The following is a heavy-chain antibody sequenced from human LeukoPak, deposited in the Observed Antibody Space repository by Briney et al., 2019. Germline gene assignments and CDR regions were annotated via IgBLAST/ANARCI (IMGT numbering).Heavy chain of an antibody. CDR2: ISSSGSTI. D-gene: IGHD4-17*01. Sequence: GGSLRLSCAASGFTFSDYYMSWIRQAPGKGLEWVSYISSSGSTIYYADSVKGRFTISRDNAKNSLYLQMNSLRAEDTSVYCCARDETTLISSLKYFDLWGRGTLVTVSS. V-gene: IGHV3-11*04. CDR3: ARDETTLISSLKYFDL. CDR1: GFTFSDYY. J-gene: IGHJ2*01.